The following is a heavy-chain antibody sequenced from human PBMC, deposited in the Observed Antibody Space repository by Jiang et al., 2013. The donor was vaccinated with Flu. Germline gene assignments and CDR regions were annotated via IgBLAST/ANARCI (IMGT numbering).Heavy chain of an antibody. D-gene: IGHD6-13*01. Sequence: VQLVESGGGLVKPGGSLRLSCAASGFTFSNAWMSWVRQAPGKGLEWVGRIKSKTDGGTTDYAAPVKGRFTISRDDSKNTLYLQMNSLKTEDTAVYYCTTDPGQQLVRSYYYYGMDVWGQGTTVTVSS. CDR3: TTDPGQQLVRSYYYYGMDV. J-gene: IGHJ6*02. CDR2: IKSKTDGGTT. CDR1: GFTFSNAW. V-gene: IGHV3-15*01.